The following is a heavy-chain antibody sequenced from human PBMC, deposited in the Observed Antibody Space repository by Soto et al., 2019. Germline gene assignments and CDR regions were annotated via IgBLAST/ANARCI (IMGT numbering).Heavy chain of an antibody. J-gene: IGHJ6*02. Sequence: QVQLQQWGAGLLKPSETLSLTCAVYGGSISGYYWSWVRQSPGKGLEWIGEINENDKTNYNPSLKSRLTISVDTSKNQFSMMLSLVTAADTALYYCARAQTDWSGYYGGYNYYYGMDVWGQGATVTVS. V-gene: IGHV4-34*01. CDR1: GGSISGYY. CDR2: INENDKT. CDR3: ARAQTDWSGYYGGYNYYYGMDV. D-gene: IGHD3-3*01.